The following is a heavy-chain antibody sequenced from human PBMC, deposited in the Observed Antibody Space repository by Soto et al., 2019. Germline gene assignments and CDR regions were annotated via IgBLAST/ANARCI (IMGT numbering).Heavy chain of an antibody. V-gene: IGHV3-23*01. Sequence: EVQLLESGGDVVRPGGSLRLSCAASGFTFSSYAMNWVRQAPGKGLEWVAGVSRAGTYTFYADSVKGRFSISRDNSRDTVDLYMNALRGYDTAVYVCVKYTVTEDLGESWAQGTLVSVSS. CDR1: GFTFSSYA. CDR2: VSRAGTYT. D-gene: IGHD3-16*01. CDR3: VKYTVTEDLGES. J-gene: IGHJ5*02.